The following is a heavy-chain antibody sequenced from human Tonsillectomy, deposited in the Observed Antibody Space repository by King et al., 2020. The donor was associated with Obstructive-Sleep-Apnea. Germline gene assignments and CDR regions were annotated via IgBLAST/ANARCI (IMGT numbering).Heavy chain of an antibody. CDR3: ARHYDYYDSSGYLAPYFDY. J-gene: IGHJ4*02. D-gene: IGHD3-22*01. V-gene: IGHV4-39*01. CDR2: IYFSGST. Sequence: QLQESGPGLVKPSETLSLTCTVSGGSISSSSYYWGWIRQPPGKGLEWVGGIYFSGSTYYNPSLKSRVTISVYTSKNQFSLKLSSVTAADTAVYYCARHYDYYDSSGYLAPYFDYWGQGTLVTVSS. CDR1: GGSISSSSYY.